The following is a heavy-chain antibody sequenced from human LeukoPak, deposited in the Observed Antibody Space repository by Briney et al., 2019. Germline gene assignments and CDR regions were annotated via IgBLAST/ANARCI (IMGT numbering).Heavy chain of an antibody. CDR1: GFTFSSYS. D-gene: IGHD2-2*01. J-gene: IGHJ4*02. CDR3: ARDPERYLVVPAAGDY. Sequence: PGGSLRLSCAASGFTFSSYSMNWVRQAPGKGLEWVSYISSSSSTIYYADSVKGRFTISRDNAKNSLYLQMNGLRAEDTAVYYCARDPERYLVVPAAGDYWGQGTLVTVSS. V-gene: IGHV3-48*01. CDR2: ISSSSSTI.